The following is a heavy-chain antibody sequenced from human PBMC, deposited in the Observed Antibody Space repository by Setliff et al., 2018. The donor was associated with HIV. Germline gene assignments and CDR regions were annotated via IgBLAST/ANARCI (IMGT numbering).Heavy chain of an antibody. Sequence: SETLSLTCTVSGGSISSTGYFWSWIRQPPGKGLEWIGFIFYDGNTYYMPSLKSRSAISVDASKNQFSLKLTSVTAADAAIYYCVASSSWSCRLNYWGQGTLVTVSS. J-gene: IGHJ4*02. CDR1: GGSISSTGYF. D-gene: IGHD2-2*01. CDR3: VASSSWSCRLNY. V-gene: IGHV4-30-4*01. CDR2: IFYDGNT.